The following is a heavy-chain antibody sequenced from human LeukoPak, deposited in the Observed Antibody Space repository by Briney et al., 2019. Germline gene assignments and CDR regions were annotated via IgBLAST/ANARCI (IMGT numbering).Heavy chain of an antibody. CDR1: GGSISSGSYY. CDR2: IYTSGST. D-gene: IGHD3-16*01. J-gene: IGHJ4*02. CDR3: ARDIKRGFFDY. V-gene: IGHV4-61*02. Sequence: KPSETLSLTCTVSGGSISSGSYYWSWIRQPAGKGLEWIGRIYTSGSTNYNPSLKSRVTISVDTSKNQFSLKLSSVTAADTAVYYCARDIKRGFFDYWGQGTLVTVSS.